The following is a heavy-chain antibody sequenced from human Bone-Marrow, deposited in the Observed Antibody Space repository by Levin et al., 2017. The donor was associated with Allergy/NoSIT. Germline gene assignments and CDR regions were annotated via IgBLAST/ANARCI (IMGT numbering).Heavy chain of an antibody. D-gene: IGHD5-12*01. J-gene: IGHJ4*02. CDR2: ISGSGGST. CDR1: GFTFSSYA. CDR3: AKDRLSGYDLNY. V-gene: IGHV3-23*01. Sequence: PAASVKVSCAASGFTFSSYAMSWVRQAPGKGLEWVSAISGSGGSTYYADSVKGRFTISRDNSKNTLYLQMNSLRAEDTAVYYCAKDRLSGYDLNYWGQGTLVTVSS.